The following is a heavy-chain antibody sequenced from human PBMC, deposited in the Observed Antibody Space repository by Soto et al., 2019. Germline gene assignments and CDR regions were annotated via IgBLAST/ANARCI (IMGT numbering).Heavy chain of an antibody. CDR3: ARVPIAARPLLVDY. CDR2: INPNSGGT. V-gene: IGHV1-2*02. D-gene: IGHD6-6*01. J-gene: IGHJ4*02. Sequence: ASLKVSCKASGYTFTGYYMHWVRQAPGQGLEWMGWINPNSGGTNYAQKFQGRVTMTRDTSISTAYMELSRLRSDDTAVYYCARVPIAARPLLVDYWGQGTLVTVSS. CDR1: GYTFTGYY.